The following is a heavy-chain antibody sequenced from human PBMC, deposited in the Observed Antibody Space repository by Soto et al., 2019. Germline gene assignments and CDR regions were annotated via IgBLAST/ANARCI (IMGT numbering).Heavy chain of an antibody. V-gene: IGHV4-59*01. J-gene: IGHJ4*02. D-gene: IGHD2-15*01. CDR2: LYYSGNT. CDR1: GGSISPFY. Sequence: SETLSLTCTVSGGSISPFYWSWVRQPPGKGLEWIGYLYYSGNTNYNPSLKSRVTISVDASKNQVSLRLTSVTAADTAVYYCARVGGVAARTFDYWGQGTVVTVS. CDR3: ARVGGVAARTFDY.